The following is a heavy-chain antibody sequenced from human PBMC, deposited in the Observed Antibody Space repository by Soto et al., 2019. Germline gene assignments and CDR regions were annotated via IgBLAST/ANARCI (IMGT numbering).Heavy chain of an antibody. CDR2: IYYSGST. CDR3: AREALMIHDY. V-gene: IGHV4-59*01. D-gene: IGHD3-22*01. J-gene: IGHJ4*02. Sequence: ASETLSLTCTVYGGSISNYYWSWIRQPPGKGLEWIGFIYYSGSTNYNPSLKSRVTISVDTSKNQFSLKLSSVTAADTAVYYCAREALMIHDYWGQGTLVTVSS. CDR1: GGSISNYY.